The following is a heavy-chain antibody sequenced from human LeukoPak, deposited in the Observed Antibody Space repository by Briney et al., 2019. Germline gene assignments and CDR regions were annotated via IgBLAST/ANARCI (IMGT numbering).Heavy chain of an antibody. V-gene: IGHV3-64*01. CDR1: GFTFSSYA. Sequence: PGGSLRLSCAASGFTFSSYAMHWVRQAPGKGLEYVSAVKGRFSISRDNSKNTLYLQMGSLRAEDMAVYCARGPATYYDFWSGYPNWFDPWGQGTLVTVSS. CDR3: ARGPATYYDFWSGYPNWFDP. J-gene: IGHJ5*02. D-gene: IGHD3-3*01.